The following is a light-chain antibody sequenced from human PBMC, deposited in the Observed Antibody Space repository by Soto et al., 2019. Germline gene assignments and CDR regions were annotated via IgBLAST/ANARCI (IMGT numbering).Light chain of an antibody. Sequence: EIVLTQSPGTLSLSPGERATLSCRASQSVSSSYLAWYQQKPGQAPRLLIYGASSRATGITDRFSGSGSGTDFPLTISRLEPEDFAVYYCQQYGSSPTFGQGTKLEIK. J-gene: IGKJ2*01. CDR2: GAS. V-gene: IGKV3-20*01. CDR3: QQYGSSPT. CDR1: QSVSSSY.